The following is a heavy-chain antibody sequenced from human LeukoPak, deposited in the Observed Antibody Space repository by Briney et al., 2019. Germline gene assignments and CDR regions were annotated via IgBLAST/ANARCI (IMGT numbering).Heavy chain of an antibody. V-gene: IGHV3-23*01. D-gene: IGHD1-1*01. CDR3: AGDATPMNGIWDHFDS. J-gene: IGHJ4*02. Sequence: SGGSLRLSCVASGFSFHIHGMTWVRQAPGKGLEWVSSVGGGNDIHYSDSVKGRFTGSRDDAKSTVCLQMNNLRVEDTAIYFCAGDATPMNGIWDHFDSWGQGTLVTVSS. CDR1: GFSFHIHG. CDR2: VGGGNDI.